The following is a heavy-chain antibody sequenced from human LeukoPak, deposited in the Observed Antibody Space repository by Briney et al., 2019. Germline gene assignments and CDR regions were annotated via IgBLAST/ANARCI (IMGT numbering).Heavy chain of an antibody. CDR3: ARSYSSTWYFDY. Sequence: PGGSLRLSCAASGFTFSSYGMHWVRQAPGKGLEWVAFIRYDGSNKYYADSVKGRFTISRDNSKNSLYLQMNSLRAEDTAVYYCARSYSSTWYFDYWGQGTLVTVSS. CDR1: GFTFSSYG. V-gene: IGHV3-30*02. J-gene: IGHJ4*02. CDR2: IRYDGSNK. D-gene: IGHD6-13*01.